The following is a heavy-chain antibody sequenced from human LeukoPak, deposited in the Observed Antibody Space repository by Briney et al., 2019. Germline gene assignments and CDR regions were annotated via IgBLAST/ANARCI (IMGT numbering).Heavy chain of an antibody. CDR3: AREDYDCSGYYPDY. CDR2: IKQDGSEK. CDR1: GFTFSSYW. D-gene: IGHD3-22*01. J-gene: IGHJ4*02. V-gene: IGHV3-7*03. Sequence: GGSLRLSCAASGFTFSSYWMSWVRQAPGKGLEWVANIKQDGSEKYYVDSVKGRFTISRDNAKNSLYLQMNSLRAEDTAVYYCAREDYDCSGYYPDYWGQGTLVTVSS.